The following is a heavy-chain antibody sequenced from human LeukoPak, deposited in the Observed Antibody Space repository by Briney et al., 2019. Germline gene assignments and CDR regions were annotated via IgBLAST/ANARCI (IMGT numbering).Heavy chain of an antibody. Sequence: GGSLRLSCAASGFTFSSYWMSWVRQAPGKGLEWVANIKQDGSEKYYVDSVKGRFTISRDNAKNSLYLQMNSLRAEDTAVYYCARDPGSIAAAYYYGMDVWGQGTTVTVSS. D-gene: IGHD6-13*01. J-gene: IGHJ6*02. V-gene: IGHV3-7*04. CDR2: IKQDGSEK. CDR1: GFTFSSYW. CDR3: ARDPGSIAAAYYYGMDV.